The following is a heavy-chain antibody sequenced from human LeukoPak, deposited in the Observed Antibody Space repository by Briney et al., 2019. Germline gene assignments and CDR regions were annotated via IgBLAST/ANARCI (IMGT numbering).Heavy chain of an antibody. V-gene: IGHV3-53*01. CDR3: AGDKTNGGWYEFDY. J-gene: IGHJ4*02. CDR2: ISNNGDT. Sequence: AGSLRLACAASGFTVSSNYMSWVCQGPGKGLECVSVISNNGDTYYEDSVKSRFTMSGDTSKNTVSLQMNTVTAADTAVYYCAGDKTNGGWYEFDYWGKGTLVTVSS. CDR1: GFTVSSNY. D-gene: IGHD6-19*01.